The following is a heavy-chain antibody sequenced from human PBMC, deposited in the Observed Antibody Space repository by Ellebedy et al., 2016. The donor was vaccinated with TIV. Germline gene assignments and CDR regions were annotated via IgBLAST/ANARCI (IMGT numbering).Heavy chain of an antibody. CDR1: GFTFSSYG. CDR2: MWFDGSNK. CDR3: ARAKMTNTAMAPPRFLGLDY. D-gene: IGHD5-18*01. V-gene: IGHV3-33*01. Sequence: GESLKISCAASGFTFSSYGMPWVRQDPGKGLEWVVVMWFDGSNKYYADSVKGRFTISSDNSNNTLYLQMNSLRAEDTAVYYCARAKMTNTAMAPPRFLGLDYWGQGTLVTVSS. J-gene: IGHJ4*02.